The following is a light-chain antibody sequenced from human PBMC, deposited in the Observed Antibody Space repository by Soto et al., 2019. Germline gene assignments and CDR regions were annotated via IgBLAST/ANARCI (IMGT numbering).Light chain of an antibody. V-gene: IGKV3-11*01. CDR3: KQHNTWPIT. CDR1: QSVSSY. J-gene: IGKJ5*01. CDR2: DAS. Sequence: ETVFTQSPATVSLSAGERATLSCRASQSVSSYLAWYQQKPGQAPRLLIYDASNRATGIPARFSGSGSGTDFTLTISSLETEDFAVYACKQHNTWPITFGQGTRLEIK.